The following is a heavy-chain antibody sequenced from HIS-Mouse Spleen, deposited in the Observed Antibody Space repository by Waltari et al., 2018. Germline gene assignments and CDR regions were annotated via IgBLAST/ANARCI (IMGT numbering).Heavy chain of an antibody. CDR1: GYTFTGYD. Sequence: QVQLVQSGAEVKKPGASVKVSCKASGYTFTGYDMHGVRKAPGQGLEWMGVINPNRGSTKEAKKFQGRVTMTRDTSISTADMELSRLRSDDTAVYYCARDQLGGFDYWGQGTLVTVSS. D-gene: IGHD7-27*01. J-gene: IGHJ4*02. CDR2: INPNRGST. CDR3: ARDQLGGFDY. V-gene: IGHV1-2*02.